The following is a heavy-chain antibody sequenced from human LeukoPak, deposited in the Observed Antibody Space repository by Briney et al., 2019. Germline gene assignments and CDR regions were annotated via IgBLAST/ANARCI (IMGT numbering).Heavy chain of an antibody. J-gene: IGHJ4*02. CDR2: INPSGGST. Sequence: ASVKVSCKASGYTFTNYYIHWVRQAPGQGLECMGIINPSGGSTSYAQKFQGRVTMTRDMSTSTVYMELSSLRSEDTAVYYCARGNGFFDYWGQGTLVTVSS. CDR1: GYTFTNYY. CDR3: ARGNGFFDY. V-gene: IGHV1-46*01. D-gene: IGHD2-2*03.